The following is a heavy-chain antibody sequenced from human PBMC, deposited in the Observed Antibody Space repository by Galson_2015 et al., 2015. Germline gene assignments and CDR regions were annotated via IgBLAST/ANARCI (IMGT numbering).Heavy chain of an antibody. CDR3: ARGNIVVVPAAMPDGSNYYYYMDV. V-gene: IGHV1-69*13. D-gene: IGHD2-2*01. CDR1: GGTFSSYA. J-gene: IGHJ6*03. Sequence: SVKVSCKASGGTFSSYAISWVRQAPGQGLEWMGGIIPIFGTANYAQKFQGRVTITADESTSTAYMELSSLRSEDTAVYYCARGNIVVVPAAMPDGSNYYYYMDVWGKGTTVTVSS. CDR2: IIPIFGTA.